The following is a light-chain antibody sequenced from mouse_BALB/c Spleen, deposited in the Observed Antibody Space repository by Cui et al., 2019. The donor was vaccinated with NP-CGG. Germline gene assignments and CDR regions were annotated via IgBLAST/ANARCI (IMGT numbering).Light chain of an antibody. CDR2: GTN. Sequence: QVVVTQYSAITTSPGETVTLTCRSSTGAVTTSNYANWVQEKPDHLFTGLIGGTNNRAPGVPARFSGSLIGDKAALTITGAQPEDEAIYFCALWYSNHWVFGGGTKLTVL. CDR3: ALWYSNHWV. CDR1: TGAVTTSNY. J-gene: IGLJ1*01. V-gene: IGLV1*01.